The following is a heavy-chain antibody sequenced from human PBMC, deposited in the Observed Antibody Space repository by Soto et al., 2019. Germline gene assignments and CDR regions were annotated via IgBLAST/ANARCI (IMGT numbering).Heavy chain of an antibody. V-gene: IGHV1-69*02. CDR1: GGTFTSYT. J-gene: IGHJ6*03. D-gene: IGHD2-2*01. CDR3: ARPGYCSSTSCYENYMDV. Sequence: QVQMVQSGAEVKKPGSSVKVSCKASGGTFTSYTISWVRQAPGQGLEWMGRVIPILDIANYAQKFQGRVTITADKSTSTAYMELSSLRSEDTAVYYCARPGYCSSTSCYENYMDVWGKGTTVTVSS. CDR2: VIPILDIA.